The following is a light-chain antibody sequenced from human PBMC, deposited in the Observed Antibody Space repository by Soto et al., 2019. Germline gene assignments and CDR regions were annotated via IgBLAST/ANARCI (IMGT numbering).Light chain of an antibody. CDR1: QGIRND. CDR2: AAS. J-gene: IGKJ1*01. V-gene: IGKV1-6*01. Sequence: AIQMTQSPSSLSASVGDRVTITCRASQGIRNDLGWYQQKPGKAPKLLIYAASSLQIGVPSRFSGSGSGTDFTLTSSSLQPEDFASYYCLQDYNYPWTFGQGTKVELK. CDR3: LQDYNYPWT.